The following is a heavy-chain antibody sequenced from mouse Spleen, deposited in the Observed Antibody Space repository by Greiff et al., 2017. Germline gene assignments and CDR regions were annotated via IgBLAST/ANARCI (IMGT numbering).Heavy chain of an antibody. Sequence: EVQLQESGPGLVKPSQSLSLTCSVTGYSITSGYYWNWIRQFPGNKLEWMGYISYDGSNNYNPSLKNRISITRDTSKNQFFLKLNSVTTEDTATYYCARDRGNWDWGQGTTLTVSS. D-gene: IGHD4-1*01. J-gene: IGHJ2*01. CDR2: ISYDGSN. CDR3: ARDRGNWD. V-gene: IGHV3-6*01. CDR1: GYSITSGYY.